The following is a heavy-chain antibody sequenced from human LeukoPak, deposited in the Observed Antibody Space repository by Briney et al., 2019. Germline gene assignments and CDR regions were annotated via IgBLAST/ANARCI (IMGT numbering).Heavy chain of an antibody. CDR3: ARGTRNYDFWSGYYTPYYFDY. CDR2: MNPNSGNT. V-gene: IGHV1-8*01. CDR1: GYTFTSYD. D-gene: IGHD3-3*01. Sequence: ASVQVSCQASGYTFTSYDINWVRQATGQGLEWMGWMNPNSGNTGYAQKFQGRVTMTRNTSISTAYMELSSLRSEDTAVYYCARGTRNYDFWSGYYTPYYFDYWGQGTLVNVSS. J-gene: IGHJ4*02.